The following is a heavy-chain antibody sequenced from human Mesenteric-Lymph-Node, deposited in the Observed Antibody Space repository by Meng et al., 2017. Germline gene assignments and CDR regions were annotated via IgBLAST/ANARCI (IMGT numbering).Heavy chain of an antibody. D-gene: IGHD1-14*01. J-gene: IGHJ5*02. CDR2: IYYSGST. Sequence: SETLSLTCAVYGGSFSGYYWNWIRQPPGKGLEWIGYIYYSGSTNYNPSLKSRVTISVDTSKNQFSLKLSSVTAADTAVYYCARGVSGSWFDPWGQGTLVTVSS. CDR3: ARGVSGSWFDP. V-gene: IGHV4-59*12. CDR1: GGSFSGYY.